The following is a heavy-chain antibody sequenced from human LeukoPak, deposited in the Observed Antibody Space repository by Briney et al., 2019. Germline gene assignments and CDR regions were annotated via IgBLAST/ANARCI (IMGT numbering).Heavy chain of an antibody. CDR3: ARHDPVGYYQHGMDV. V-gene: IGHV4-59*08. Sequence: NPSETLSLTCTVSGGSISGYFWSCIRQPPGQGLEFIGYIYYTGATLYNPSLKSRVTMSADTSKNQFSLKLSSVTAADTAVYYCARHDPVGYYQHGMDVWGQGTTVTVSS. J-gene: IGHJ6*02. CDR2: IYYTGAT. CDR1: GGSISGYF. D-gene: IGHD2-15*01.